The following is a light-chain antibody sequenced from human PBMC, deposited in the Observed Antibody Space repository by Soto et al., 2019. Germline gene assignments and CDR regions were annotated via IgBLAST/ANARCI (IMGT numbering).Light chain of an antibody. Sequence: VLTQAPGTLSLSPRERATLSSRTSETITARALAWYQQKPGQGPRVLITSISNRPTGIPGRFTGSGSGVDFTLTIARLEPEYFAVYYCQHFQISRSFGQG. CDR2: SIS. V-gene: IGKV3-20*01. CDR3: QHFQISRS. J-gene: IGKJ1*01. CDR1: ETITARA.